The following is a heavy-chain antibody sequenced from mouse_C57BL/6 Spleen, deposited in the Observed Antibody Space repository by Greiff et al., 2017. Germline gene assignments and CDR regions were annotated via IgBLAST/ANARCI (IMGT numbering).Heavy chain of an antibody. CDR3: AREDDGSSYECAY. CDR2: INPYDGDT. J-gene: IGHJ3*01. V-gene: IGHV1-20*01. D-gene: IGHD1-1*01. Sequence: EVQLKESGPELVKPGDSVKISCKASGYSFTGYFMNWVMQSHGKSLEWIGRINPYDGDTFYNQKFKGKATLTVDKSSSTAHMELRSRTSEDSAVYYCAREDDGSSYECAYWGQGTLVTVSA. CDR1: GYSFTGYF.